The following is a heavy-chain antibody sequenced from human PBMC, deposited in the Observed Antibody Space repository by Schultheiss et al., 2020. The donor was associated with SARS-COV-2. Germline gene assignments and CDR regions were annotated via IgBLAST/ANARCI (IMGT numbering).Heavy chain of an antibody. J-gene: IGHJ6*02. V-gene: IGHV3-30*03. CDR1: GFPFSTYD. D-gene: IGHD6-6*01. CDR2: ISYDGSDQ. Sequence: GGSLRLSCAASGFPFSTYDMHWVRQAPGKGLEWVAVISYDGSDQNYDESVKGRFTVSRDNSKKTMYLQMNSLRGEDTAVYYCARDSGGYSSSSGNNNYYGLDVWGQGTTVTVSS. CDR3: ARDSGGYSSSSGNNNYYGLDV.